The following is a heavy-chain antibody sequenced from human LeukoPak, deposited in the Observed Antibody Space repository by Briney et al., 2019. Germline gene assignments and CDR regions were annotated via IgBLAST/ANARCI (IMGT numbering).Heavy chain of an antibody. CDR3: ARQRLGMEVRGFAP. J-gene: IGHJ5*02. CDR2: ISYSGST. Sequence: SETLALTCAVSGGSISSRNYYWGWIRQPPGKGLEWIGSISYSGSTFYNPSLKGRGTISVDTSKNQFSLKLSSVTAADTAVYFCARQRLGMEVRGFAPSGAGTLVTVSS. V-gene: IGHV4-39*01. CDR1: GGSISSRNYY. D-gene: IGHD5-24*01.